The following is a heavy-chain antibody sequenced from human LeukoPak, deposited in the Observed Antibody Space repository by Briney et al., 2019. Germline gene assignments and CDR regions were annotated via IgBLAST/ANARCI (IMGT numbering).Heavy chain of an antibody. CDR2: ISSSSSTI. CDR3: ARARNYYDSSGYYSDY. D-gene: IGHD3-22*01. V-gene: IGHV3-48*01. Sequence: GGSLRLSCAASGFTFSSYSMNWVRQAPGKGLEWVSYISSSSSTIYYADSVKGRFTISRDNAKNSLYLQMNSLRAEDTAVYYCARARNYYDSSGYYSDYWGQGTLVTVSS. J-gene: IGHJ4*02. CDR1: GFTFSSYS.